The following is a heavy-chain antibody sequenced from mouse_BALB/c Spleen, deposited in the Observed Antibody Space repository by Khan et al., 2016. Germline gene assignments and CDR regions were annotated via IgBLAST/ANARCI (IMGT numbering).Heavy chain of an antibody. J-gene: IGHJ1*01. CDR3: ARYRYDYCSSRYCDV. V-gene: IGHV9-3-1*01. D-gene: IGHD1-1*01. CDR2: INTYSGES. CDR1: GYTFTNYG. Sequence: QIQLVQSGPELKKPGKTVKISCKASGYTFTNYGMNWVKQAPGKGLKWMGWINTYSGESTYADDFKGRFAFSLETSANTAYFQINNLKNEDTATYFCARYRYDYCSSRYCDVWGAGTTVTVSS.